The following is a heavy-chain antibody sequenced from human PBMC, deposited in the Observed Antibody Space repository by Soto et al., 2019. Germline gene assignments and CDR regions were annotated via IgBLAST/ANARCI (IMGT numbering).Heavy chain of an antibody. V-gene: IGHV4-59*01. J-gene: IGHJ4*02. Sequence: SETLSLTCIVSGDSMTNDDWTWIRRPPGKGLEWIGYIYYSGKTDYNPSLQSRVSISIDTSRKQFSLNLSSVTAADTAMYYCERSYLGGNFDSWGQGNLVTVSS. CDR3: ERSYLGGNFDS. CDR2: IYYSGKT. D-gene: IGHD2-15*01. CDR1: GDSMTNDD.